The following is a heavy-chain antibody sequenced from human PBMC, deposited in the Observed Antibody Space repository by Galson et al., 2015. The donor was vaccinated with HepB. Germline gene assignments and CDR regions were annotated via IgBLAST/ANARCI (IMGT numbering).Heavy chain of an antibody. Sequence: SVKVSCKASGYTFTGYYMHWVRQAPGQGLEWMGRINPNSGGTSYAQKFQGRVTMTRDTSISTAYMELSRLRSDDTAVYYCAAAFDWLSPFDYWGQGTLVTVSS. CDR1: GYTFTGYY. D-gene: IGHD3-9*01. V-gene: IGHV1-2*06. CDR2: INPNSGGT. J-gene: IGHJ4*02. CDR3: AAAFDWLSPFDY.